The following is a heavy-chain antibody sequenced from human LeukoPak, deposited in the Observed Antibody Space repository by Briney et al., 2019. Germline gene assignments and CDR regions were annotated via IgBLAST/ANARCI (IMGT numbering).Heavy chain of an antibody. CDR1: GDSVSNYY. CDR3: ARHVGNTLYFLDY. V-gene: IGHV4-59*08. CDR2: SSYSGST. D-gene: IGHD1/OR15-1a*01. J-gene: IGHJ4*02. Sequence: PSETVSLTCTVSGDSVSNYYWSWLRQPPGKRLEWIGHSSYSGSTKYNPSLNSRVTLSVDTSKNQLSLKLSSVTAADTAVYYCARHVGNTLYFLDYWGQGILVTVFS.